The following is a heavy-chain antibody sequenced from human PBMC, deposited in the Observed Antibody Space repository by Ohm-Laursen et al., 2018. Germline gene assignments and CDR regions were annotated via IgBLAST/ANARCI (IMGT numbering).Heavy chain of an antibody. V-gene: IGHV4-38-2*01. CDR2: IYHSGST. Sequence: GTLSLTCAVSGYSISSGYFWGWIRQPPGKGLEWIGTIYHSGSTYYNPSLKSRVTISVDTSKNQFSLKLNSVTAADTAVYYCARANYFDYWGQGTTVTVSS. CDR1: GYSISSGYF. J-gene: IGHJ4*03. CDR3: ARANYFDY.